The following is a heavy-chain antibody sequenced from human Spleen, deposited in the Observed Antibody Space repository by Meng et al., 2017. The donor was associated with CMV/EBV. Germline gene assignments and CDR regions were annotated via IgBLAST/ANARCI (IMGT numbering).Heavy chain of an antibody. CDR1: GGSISSSSYY. Sequence: SETLSLTCTVSGGSISSSSYYWSWIRQPPGKGLEWIGYIYYSGSTNYNPSLKSRVTISVDTSKNQFSLKLSSVTAADTAVYYCARMGVYDFWSGYYDYYYGMDVWGQGTTVTVSS. D-gene: IGHD3-3*01. CDR2: IYYSGST. CDR3: ARMGVYDFWSGYYDYYYGMDV. J-gene: IGHJ6*02. V-gene: IGHV4-61*01.